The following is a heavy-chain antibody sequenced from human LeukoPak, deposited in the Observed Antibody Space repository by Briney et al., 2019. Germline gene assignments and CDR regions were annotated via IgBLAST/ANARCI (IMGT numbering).Heavy chain of an antibody. CDR2: IYYSGST. CDR1: GDSISSSSYY. D-gene: IGHD2-2*01. Sequence: SETLSLTCSVSGDSISSSSYYWGWIRQPPGKGLEWIGSIYYSGSTYYNPSLKSRVTISGDASKNQFSLKLSSVTAADTAVFYCASGVVPAASDYWGQGTLVTVSS. CDR3: ASGVVPAASDY. V-gene: IGHV4-39*01. J-gene: IGHJ4*02.